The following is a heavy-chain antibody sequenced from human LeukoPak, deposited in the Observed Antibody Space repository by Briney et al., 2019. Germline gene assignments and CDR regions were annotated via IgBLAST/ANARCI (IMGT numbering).Heavy chain of an antibody. CDR1: GYTFTSHA. CDR2: INTNTGNP. D-gene: IGHD2-2*01. J-gene: IGHJ4*02. CDR3: AKQGPGHCGSTSCYGVDY. V-gene: IGHV7-4-1*02. Sequence: ASVKVSCKASGYTFTSHAMNWGRQAPGQGLGWMGWINTNTGNPTYAQGFTGRFVFSLDTSVSTAYLQISSLKAEDTAVYFCAKQGPGHCGSTSCYGVDYWGQGTLVTVSS.